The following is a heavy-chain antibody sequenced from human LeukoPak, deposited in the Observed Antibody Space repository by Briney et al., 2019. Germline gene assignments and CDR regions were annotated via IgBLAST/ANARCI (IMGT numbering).Heavy chain of an antibody. CDR1: GFTFSSYA. D-gene: IGHD4-17*01. V-gene: IGHV3-23*01. J-gene: IGHJ4*02. Sequence: GGSLRLSCAASGFTFSSYAMSWVRHAPGKGLEWVSAISGSGGSTYYADSVKGRFTISRDNSKNTLYLQMNSLRAEDTAVYYCAKGFDYGDYYFDYWGQGTLVTVSS. CDR2: ISGSGGST. CDR3: AKGFDYGDYYFDY.